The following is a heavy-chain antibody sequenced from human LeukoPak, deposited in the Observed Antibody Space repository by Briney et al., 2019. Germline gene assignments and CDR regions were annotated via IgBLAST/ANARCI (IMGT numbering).Heavy chain of an antibody. CDR2: IRYDGSNK. Sequence: PGGSLRLSCAASGFTFSSYGMHWVRQAPGKGLEWVAFIRYDGSNKYYADSVKGRFTISRDNSKNTLYLQMNSLRAEDTAVYYCARDVSPPHGGNSFSFDSWGQGSLVTVSS. CDR3: ARDVSPPHGGNSFSFDS. CDR1: GFTFSSYG. V-gene: IGHV3-30*02. J-gene: IGHJ4*02. D-gene: IGHD4-23*01.